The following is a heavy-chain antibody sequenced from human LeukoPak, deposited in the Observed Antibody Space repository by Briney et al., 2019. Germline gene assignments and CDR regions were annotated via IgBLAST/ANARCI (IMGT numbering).Heavy chain of an antibody. V-gene: IGHV1-2*06. CDR3: AREFRDGYNYQVFNY. Sequence: ASVKVSCKASGYTFTGYYMHWVRQAPGQGLEWMGRINPNSGGTNYAQKFQGRVTMTRDTSISTVYMELSRLRSDDTAVYYCAREFRDGYNYQVFNYWGQGTLVTVSS. CDR1: GYTFTGYY. CDR2: INPNSGGT. J-gene: IGHJ4*02. D-gene: IGHD5-24*01.